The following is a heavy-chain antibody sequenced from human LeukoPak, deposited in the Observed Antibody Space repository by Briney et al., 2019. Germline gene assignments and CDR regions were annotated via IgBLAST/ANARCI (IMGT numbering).Heavy chain of an antibody. Sequence: ASVKVSWKVFGYTFTGYYIHWVRQAPGQGLEWMGWINPNIGGTEYAQKFQARVTMTRDTSISTLYMDLSRLTSDDTAVYYCARAGVVGSTSKYFDLWGGDTLVTVSS. J-gene: IGHJ2*01. CDR2: INPNIGGT. V-gene: IGHV1-2*02. CDR1: GYTFTGYY. D-gene: IGHD1-26*01. CDR3: ARAGVVGSTSKYFDL.